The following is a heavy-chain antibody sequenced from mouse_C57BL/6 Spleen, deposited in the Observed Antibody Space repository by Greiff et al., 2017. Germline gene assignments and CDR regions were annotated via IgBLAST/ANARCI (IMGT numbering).Heavy chain of an antibody. CDR2: IYPGNGDT. V-gene: IGHV1-12*01. J-gene: IGHJ4*01. Sequence: QVQLQQSGAELVRPGASVKMSCKASGYTFTSYNMHWVKQTPRQGLEWIGAIYPGNGDTSYNQKFKGKATLTVDKSSSTAYMQLSSLTSEDSAVYFCARSLLIYYDLYYYAMDYWGQGTSVTVSS. D-gene: IGHD2-4*01. CDR3: ARSLLIYYDLYYYAMDY. CDR1: GYTFTSYN.